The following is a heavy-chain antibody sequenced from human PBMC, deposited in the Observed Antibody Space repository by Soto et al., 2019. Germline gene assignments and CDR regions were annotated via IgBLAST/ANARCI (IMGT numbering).Heavy chain of an antibody. J-gene: IGHJ4*02. V-gene: IGHV4-34*01. D-gene: IGHD3-3*01. CDR2: INHSGRT. CDR3: ARGLIGVVIDY. CDR1: GGSFSGYY. Sequence: QVQLQQWGAGLLKPSETLSLTCAVYGGSFSGYYWSWIRQPPGKGLEWIGEINHSGRTNYNPSLKSRVTISVDTSKNQFSLKLSSVTAADTAVYYCARGLIGVVIDYWGQGTLVTVSS.